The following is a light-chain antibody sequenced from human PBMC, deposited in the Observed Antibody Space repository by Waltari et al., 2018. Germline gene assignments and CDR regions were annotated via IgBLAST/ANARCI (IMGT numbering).Light chain of an antibody. V-gene: IGKV3-15*01. CDR2: GAS. J-gene: IGKJ2*01. CDR3: QQYNNWPPYT. CDR1: QGVSSN. Sequence: EIVMTQSPATLSVSPGERATLSCRASQGVSSNLAWYQQKPGQAPRLLIYGASTRATCIPARFSGSGSGTEVTLTISSLQSEDFAVYYCQQYNNWPPYTFGQVTKLEIK.